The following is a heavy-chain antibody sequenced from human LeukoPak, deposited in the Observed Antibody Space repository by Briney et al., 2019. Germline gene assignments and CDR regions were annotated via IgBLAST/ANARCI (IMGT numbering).Heavy chain of an antibody. CDR1: GGSISSGSYY. V-gene: IGHV4-61*02. CDR2: IYTSGST. J-gene: IGHJ4*02. Sequence: SETLSLTCTVSGGSISSGSYYWSWIRQPAGKGLEWIGRIYTSGSTNYNPSLKSRVTISVDTSKNQFSLKLSSVTAADTAVYYCGETSMVRGVIDDYWGQGTLVTVSS. CDR3: GETSMVRGVIDDY. D-gene: IGHD3-10*01.